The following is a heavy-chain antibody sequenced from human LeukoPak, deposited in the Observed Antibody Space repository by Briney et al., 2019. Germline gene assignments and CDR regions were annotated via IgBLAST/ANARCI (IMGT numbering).Heavy chain of an antibody. D-gene: IGHD6-13*01. CDR3: AREGGVGSSSWYCFDY. Sequence: PSETLSLTCTVAGGSISSGSYYWSWIRQPAGKGLEWIGRIYTSGSTNYNPSLKSRVTISVDTSKNQFSLKLSSVTAADTAVYYCAREGGVGSSSWYCFDYWGQGTLVTVSS. J-gene: IGHJ4*02. V-gene: IGHV4-61*02. CDR2: IYTSGST. CDR1: GGSISSGSYY.